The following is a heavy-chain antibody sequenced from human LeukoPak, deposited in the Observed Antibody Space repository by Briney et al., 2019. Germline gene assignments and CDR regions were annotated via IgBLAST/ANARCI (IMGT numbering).Heavy chain of an antibody. Sequence: GGSLRLSCAASGLTLSSYAVSWVRQAPGKGLEWVSGISRSGGSTNYADSVKGRFTISRDKTKYALYLQMNSLRADDTAVYYCARTYYYDISGYYAWGQGTLVTVSS. V-gene: IGHV3-23*01. CDR2: ISRSGGST. D-gene: IGHD3-22*01. CDR3: ARTYYYDISGYYA. CDR1: GLTLSSYA. J-gene: IGHJ4*02.